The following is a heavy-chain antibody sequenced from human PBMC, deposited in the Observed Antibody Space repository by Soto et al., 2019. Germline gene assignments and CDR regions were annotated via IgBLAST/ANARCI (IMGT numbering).Heavy chain of an antibody. CDR1: GGSINSYY. J-gene: IGHJ6*02. CDR3: EKASTRSSFCAYGLER. Sequence: QVPLQKSGPGLVKPSATLSLTCTVSGGSINSYYWYWIRPPAGKGLEWIGRIYISGSTHYNPSLKSRANIAIDTSKKHFSLTVSSVTAADTAVYYFEKASTRSSFCAYGLERWGQGTSCAVSS. V-gene: IGHV4-4*07. CDR2: IYISGST. D-gene: IGHD6-13*01.